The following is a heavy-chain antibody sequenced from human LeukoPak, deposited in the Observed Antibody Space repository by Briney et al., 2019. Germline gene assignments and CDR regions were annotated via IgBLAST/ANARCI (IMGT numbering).Heavy chain of an antibody. Sequence: ASVKVSCKASGYTFTGYYVHWVRQAPGQGLEWMGIINPSGGSTSYAQKFQGRVTMTRDMSTSTVYMELSSLRSEDTAVYYCARPVGDSYGHAWNYMDVWGKGTTVTISS. D-gene: IGHD5-18*01. CDR1: GYTFTGYY. CDR3: ARPVGDSYGHAWNYMDV. J-gene: IGHJ6*03. V-gene: IGHV1-46*01. CDR2: INPSGGST.